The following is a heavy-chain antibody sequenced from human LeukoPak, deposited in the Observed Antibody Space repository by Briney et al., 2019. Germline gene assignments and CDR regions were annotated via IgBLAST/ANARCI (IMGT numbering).Heavy chain of an antibody. Sequence: PSETLSLTCTVSVGSISTYYWSWIRQPPGKGLEWHGYIYYSRSTIYNPSLKSRVTISVDTSKNQFSLNLTSVTAADTAVYYCARDMGCSGGSCFSHWFDPWGQGTLVTVSS. V-gene: IGHV4-59*01. D-gene: IGHD2-15*01. CDR1: VGSISTYY. CDR3: ARDMGCSGGSCFSHWFDP. J-gene: IGHJ5*02. CDR2: IYYSRST.